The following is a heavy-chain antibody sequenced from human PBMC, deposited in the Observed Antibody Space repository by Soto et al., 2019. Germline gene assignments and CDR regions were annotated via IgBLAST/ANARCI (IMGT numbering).Heavy chain of an antibody. CDR2: ISYDGSNK. CDR1: GFTFSSYG. Sequence: QVQLVESGGGVVQPGRSLRLSCAASGFTFSSYGMHWVRQAPGKGLEWVAVISYDGSNKYYADSVKGRFTISRDNSKNTLYLQMNSLRAEDTAVYYCAKDLRRFLEWLLYHWGQGTLVTVSS. CDR3: AKDLRRFLEWLLYH. V-gene: IGHV3-30*18. D-gene: IGHD3-3*01. J-gene: IGHJ5*02.